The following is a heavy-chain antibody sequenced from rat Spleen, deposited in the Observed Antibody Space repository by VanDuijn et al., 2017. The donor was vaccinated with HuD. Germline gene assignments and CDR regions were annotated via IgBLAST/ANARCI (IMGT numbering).Heavy chain of an antibody. CDR2: INKDSGTI. D-gene: IGHD3-8*01. CDR3: ARVSPASLLDY. CDR1: GFNFNDYW. V-gene: IGHV4-2*01. Sequence: EVKLVESGGGLVQPGRSLKLSCAASGFNFNDYWMGWVRQAPGKGLEWIGEINKDSGTINYIPSLKDKFTISRDNAQNTLYLQMSKLGSEDTAIYYCARVSPASLLDYWGQGVMVTVSS. J-gene: IGHJ2*01.